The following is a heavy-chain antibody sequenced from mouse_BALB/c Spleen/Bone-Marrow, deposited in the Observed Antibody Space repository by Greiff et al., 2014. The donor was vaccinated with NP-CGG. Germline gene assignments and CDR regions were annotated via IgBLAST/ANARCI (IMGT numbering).Heavy chain of an antibody. CDR1: GYAFSDYW. V-gene: IGHV1-80*01. CDR2: IYPGDGDT. D-gene: IGHD2-1*01. Sequence: VNLVESGAELVRPGSSAKISCKASGYAFSDYWMNWVKQRPGQGLEWIGQIYPGDGDTNYIGKFKGKATLTADKSSSTAYMQLSSLTSEDSAVYFCARETYGNAWFAYWGQGTLVTVSA. CDR3: ARETYGNAWFAY. J-gene: IGHJ3*01.